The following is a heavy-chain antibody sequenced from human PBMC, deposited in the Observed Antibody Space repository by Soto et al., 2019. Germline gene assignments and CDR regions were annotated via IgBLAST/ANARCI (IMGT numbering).Heavy chain of an antibody. V-gene: IGHV3-53*01. Sequence: SVRLSCAASGFTVGSNYMSWVRQAPGKGLEWVSVIYSEGTPYYADSVKGRFTISRENSNNTLYLHMNNLRAEDTAVYYCARSTYYDILTGSYYYYAMDVWGQGTTVTVSS. CDR2: IYSEGTP. CDR3: ARSTYYDILTGSYYYYAMDV. CDR1: GFTVGSNY. J-gene: IGHJ6*02. D-gene: IGHD3-9*01.